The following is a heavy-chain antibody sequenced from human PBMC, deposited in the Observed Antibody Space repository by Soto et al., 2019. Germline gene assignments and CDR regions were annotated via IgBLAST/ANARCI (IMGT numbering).Heavy chain of an antibody. D-gene: IGHD3-10*01. J-gene: IGHJ4*02. V-gene: IGHV2-5*02. CDR2: IYWDDDK. CDR3: AHHPYYGLAPYSFDY. CDR1: GSSLSTSGVG. Sequence: QITLKESGPTLVKPTQTLTLTCTFSGSSLSTSGVGVGWIRQPPGKALEWLAVIYWDDDKRSSSSLKSRLTITKDTSKNQVVLTMTNMDPVDTATYYCAHHPYYGLAPYSFDYWGQGILVTVSS.